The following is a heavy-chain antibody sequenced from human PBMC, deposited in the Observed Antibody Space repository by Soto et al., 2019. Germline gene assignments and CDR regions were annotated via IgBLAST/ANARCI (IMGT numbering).Heavy chain of an antibody. Sequence: QVQLVQSGAEVKKPGASVKVSCKASGYTFTSYGISWVRQAPGQGLEWMGWLSAYNGNTKYAQKPQGRVTMTTDTATRTAYMQLRSLSSDDTAVYYCERGRNMITFGGVIVPFYHCYGMDVWGQGTTVTVSS. D-gene: IGHD3-16*02. V-gene: IGHV1-18*04. CDR1: GYTFTSYG. CDR3: ERGRNMITFGGVIVPFYHCYGMDV. J-gene: IGHJ6*02. CDR2: LSAYNGNT.